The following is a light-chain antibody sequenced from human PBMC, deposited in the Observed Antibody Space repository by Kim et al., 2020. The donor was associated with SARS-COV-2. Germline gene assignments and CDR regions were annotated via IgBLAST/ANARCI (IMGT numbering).Light chain of an antibody. CDR1: QSISTY. Sequence: SPGERATLSCRASQSISTYLAWYQQNPGQSPRLLIYDASDRATGIPARFSGSGSGTDFTLTISTLEPEDFAVYYCQQRKDWPLTFGGGTKLEI. CDR2: DAS. CDR3: QQRKDWPLT. J-gene: IGKJ4*01. V-gene: IGKV3-11*01.